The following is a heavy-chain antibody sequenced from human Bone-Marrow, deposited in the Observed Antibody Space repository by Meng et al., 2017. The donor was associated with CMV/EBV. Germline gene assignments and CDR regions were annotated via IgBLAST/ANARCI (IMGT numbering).Heavy chain of an antibody. J-gene: IGHJ6*02. V-gene: IGHV1-2*02. CDR2: VNPFSGDT. CDR1: GYSFTGYF. CDR3: AREEMMEDLVVAATTSHDMDV. D-gene: IGHD1-26*01. Sequence: SVKVSCKASGYSFTGYFLHWLRQAPRQGLEWMGWVNPFSGDTNYAQKFQGRVTMTRDTSISTAYMELSRLTSDDTAVYFCAREEMMEDLVVAATTSHDMDVWGQGSTVTVSS.